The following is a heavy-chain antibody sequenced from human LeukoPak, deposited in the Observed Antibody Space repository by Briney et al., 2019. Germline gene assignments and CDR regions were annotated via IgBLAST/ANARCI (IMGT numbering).Heavy chain of an antibody. CDR3: AKEADCSSTSCYVGNDAFDI. Sequence: GGSLRLSCAASGFTFDDYAMHWVRQAPGKGLEWVSLISWDGGSTYYADSVKGRFTISRDNSKNSLYLQMNSLRAEDTALYYCAKEADCSSTSCYVGNDAFDIWGQGTMVTVSS. CDR2: ISWDGGST. V-gene: IGHV3-43D*03. D-gene: IGHD2-2*01. J-gene: IGHJ3*02. CDR1: GFTFDDYA.